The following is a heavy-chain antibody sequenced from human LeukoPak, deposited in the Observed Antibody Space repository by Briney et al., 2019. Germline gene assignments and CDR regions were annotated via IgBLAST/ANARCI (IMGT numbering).Heavy chain of an antibody. Sequence: GGSLRLSCAASGFTFSSYSMNWVRQAPGKGLEWVANIEQDGSDKYYVDSVVGRFTISRDNAQNLLYLHMNSPRAEDTGVYYCAKSGGFSDTWGQGTLVTVSS. CDR2: IEQDGSDK. CDR3: AKSGGFSDT. CDR1: GFTFSSYS. V-gene: IGHV3-7*01. D-gene: IGHD1-26*01. J-gene: IGHJ5*02.